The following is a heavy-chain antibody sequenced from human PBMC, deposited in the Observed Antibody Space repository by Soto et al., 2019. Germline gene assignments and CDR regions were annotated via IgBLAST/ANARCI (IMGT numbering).Heavy chain of an antibody. V-gene: IGHV2-5*02. CDR3: VHRRYFNAFTGYSH. D-gene: IGHD3-9*01. CDR2: IYWDDDK. J-gene: IGHJ4*02. Sequence: QITLKESGPTLVKPTQTLTLTCTVSGFSLSTTNVGVDWVRQPPGKALEWLALIYWDDDKRYSSSLKSRLAITKDTSKNQVVLTLTNVDPVDTATYYCVHRRYFNAFTGYSHGGQGTLVTVTS. CDR1: GFSLSTTNVG.